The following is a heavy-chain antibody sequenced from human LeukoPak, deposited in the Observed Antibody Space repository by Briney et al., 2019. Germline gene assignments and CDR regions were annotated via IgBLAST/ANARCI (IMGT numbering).Heavy chain of an antibody. J-gene: IGHJ3*02. CDR1: GGSISSYY. D-gene: IGHD2-15*01. CDR3: ARAYSMRGAFDI. V-gene: IGHV4-59*01. Sequence: SETLSLTCTVSGGSISSYYWSWIRQPPRKGLEWIGYIYYSGSTNYNPSLKSRVTISVDTSKNQFSLKLSSVTAADTAVYYCARAYSMRGAFDIWGQGTMVTVSS. CDR2: IYYSGST.